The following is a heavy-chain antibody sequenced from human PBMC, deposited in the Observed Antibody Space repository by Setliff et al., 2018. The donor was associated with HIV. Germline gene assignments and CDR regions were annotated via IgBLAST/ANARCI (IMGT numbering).Heavy chain of an antibody. CDR1: GGTFTTYA. CDR3: ARDEGMTTRRGRFDP. J-gene: IGHJ5*02. V-gene: IGHV1-69*13. D-gene: IGHD4-4*01. Sequence: SVKVSCKASGGTFTTYAFSWVRQAPGQGLEWMGGIIPILGTTTYAQKFQGRVTITADDSTSTVYMELSSLKSEDTAMYYCARDEGMTTRRGRFDPWGQGTLVTVSS. CDR2: IIPILGTT.